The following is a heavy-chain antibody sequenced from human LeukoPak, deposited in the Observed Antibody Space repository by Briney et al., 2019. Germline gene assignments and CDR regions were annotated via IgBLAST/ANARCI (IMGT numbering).Heavy chain of an antibody. D-gene: IGHD2-2*01. CDR3: ARHRKDIVVVPAARPLGYYYYYMDV. Sequence: PSETLSLTCTVSGGSISSSSYYWGWIRQPPGKGLEWIGSIYYSGSTYYNPSLKSRVTISVATSTNHFSLTLSSVTAADTAVYYCARHRKDIVVVPAARPLGYYYYYMDVWGKGTTVTVSS. V-gene: IGHV4-39*01. CDR1: GGSISSSSYY. CDR2: IYYSGST. J-gene: IGHJ6*03.